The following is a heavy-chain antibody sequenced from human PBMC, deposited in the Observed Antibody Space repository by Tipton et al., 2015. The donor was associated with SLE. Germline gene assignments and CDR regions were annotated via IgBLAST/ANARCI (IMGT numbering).Heavy chain of an antibody. Sequence: SLRLSCAASGFDFKSFGMHWVRQAPGKGLEWVAVIWFDGSKKYYGDSLKGRFTISRDNSKNTLYLDINSLGVEDTGVYYCARTGELSFDLDYWGLGTLVTVSS. CDR1: GFDFKSFG. CDR3: ARTGELSFDLDY. V-gene: IGHV3-33*01. J-gene: IGHJ4*02. D-gene: IGHD3-10*01. CDR2: IWFDGSKK.